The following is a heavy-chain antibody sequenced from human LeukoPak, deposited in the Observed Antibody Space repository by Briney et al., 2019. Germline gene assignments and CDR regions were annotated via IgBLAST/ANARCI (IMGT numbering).Heavy chain of an antibody. J-gene: IGHJ6*02. CDR1: GFTFSSYA. Sequence: GGSLRLSCAASGFTFSSYAMSWVRQAPGKGLEWVSAISGSGGSTYYADFVKGRFTISRDNSKNTLYLQMNSLRAEDTAVYCCAKFGSSGYYPYYGMDVWGQGTTVTVSS. CDR2: ISGSGGST. V-gene: IGHV3-23*01. CDR3: AKFGSSGYYPYYGMDV. D-gene: IGHD3-22*01.